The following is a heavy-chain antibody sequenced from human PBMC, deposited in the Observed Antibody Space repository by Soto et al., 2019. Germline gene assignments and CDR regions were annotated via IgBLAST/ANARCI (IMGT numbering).Heavy chain of an antibody. J-gene: IGHJ6*02. D-gene: IGHD2-2*01. V-gene: IGHV4-59*01. CDR1: GGSISSYY. CDR2: IYYSGST. Sequence: PSETLSLTCTVSGGSISSYYWSWIRQPPGKGLEWIGYIYYSGSTNYNPSLKSRVTISVDTSKNQFSLKLSSVTAAGTTVYYCAREVCSSTSCYPPYYYYGMDVWGQGTTVTVSS. CDR3: AREVCSSTSCYPPYYYYGMDV.